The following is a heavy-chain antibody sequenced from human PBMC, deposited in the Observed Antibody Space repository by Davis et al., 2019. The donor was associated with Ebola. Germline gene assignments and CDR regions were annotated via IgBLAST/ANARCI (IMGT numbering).Heavy chain of an antibody. CDR2: ISSSSRTI. CDR1: GFTFSAYT. V-gene: IGHV3-48*01. CDR3: VKDTSNIWFDV. Sequence: GGSLRLSCAASGFTFSAYTMDWVRQAPGKGLEWVAYISSSSRTIYYADSVKGRFTISRDNAKNTLHLQMNSLRVEDTAMYYCVKDTSNIWFDVWGQGTLVTVSA. D-gene: IGHD2/OR15-2a*01. J-gene: IGHJ3*01.